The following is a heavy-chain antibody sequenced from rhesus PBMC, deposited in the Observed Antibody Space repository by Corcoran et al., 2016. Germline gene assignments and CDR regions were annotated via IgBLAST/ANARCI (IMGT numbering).Heavy chain of an antibody. J-gene: IGHJ4*01. CDR1: GFTFSSYW. D-gene: IGHD6-25*01. CDR2: INSGGGST. CDR3: AKVGGSWGY. V-gene: IGHV3S42*01. Sequence: EVQLVESGGGLAKPGGSLRLSCAASGFTFSSYWMNWVRQTPGKGLDWISAINSGGGSTYYADSVKGRFNISRDNSKNTRSLQMNSLRAEDTAVYYCAKVGGSWGYWGQGVLVTVSS.